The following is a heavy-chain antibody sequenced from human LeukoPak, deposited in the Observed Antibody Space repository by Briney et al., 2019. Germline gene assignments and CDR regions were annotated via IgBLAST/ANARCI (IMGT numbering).Heavy chain of an antibody. CDR1: GFTFNNYA. D-gene: IGHD1-26*01. CDR2: ISFDGGNK. V-gene: IGHV3-30-3*01. J-gene: IGHJ4*02. Sequence: RSLRLSCAASGFTFNNYAIHWVRQAPGKGLEWVAIISFDGGNKYYADSVKGRFTISRDNSKNTLYLRMNSLRAEDTAVYYCARDGIVGSPLFKFDYWGQGTLVTVSS. CDR3: ARDGIVGSPLFKFDY.